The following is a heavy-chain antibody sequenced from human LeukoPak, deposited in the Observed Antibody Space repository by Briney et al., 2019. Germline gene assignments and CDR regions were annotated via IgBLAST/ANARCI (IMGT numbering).Heavy chain of an antibody. CDR3: ARARDVFEEARY. V-gene: IGHV3-30*02. CDR2: IRYDESNK. Sequence: GGSLRLSCAASGFTFSRYGMHWVRQAPGKGLEWVAFIRYDESNKFYADSVKGRFTVSRDNSKNTLYLQMNSLRADDTAVYYCARARDVFEEARYWGQGTLVTVSS. D-gene: IGHD3-10*02. J-gene: IGHJ4*02. CDR1: GFTFSRYG.